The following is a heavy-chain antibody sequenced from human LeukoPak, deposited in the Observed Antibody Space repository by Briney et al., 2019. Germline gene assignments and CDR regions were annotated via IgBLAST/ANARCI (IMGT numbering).Heavy chain of an antibody. D-gene: IGHD3-9*01. Sequence: SQTLSLTCAISGDSVSSNSAAWNWIRQSPSRGLEWLGRTYYRSKWYFDYAVSVKSRITINPDTSKNQFSLQLSSVTPEDTAVSYCARVPLKSGGLFDWLDYWGQGTLVTVSS. CDR2: TYYRSKWYF. CDR3: ARVPLKSGGLFDWLDY. V-gene: IGHV6-1*01. CDR1: GDSVSSNSAA. J-gene: IGHJ4*02.